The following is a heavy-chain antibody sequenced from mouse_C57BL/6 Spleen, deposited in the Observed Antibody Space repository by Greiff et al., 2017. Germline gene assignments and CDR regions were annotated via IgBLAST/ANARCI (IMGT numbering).Heavy chain of an antibody. CDR3: AREGYDGNSYYFDY. D-gene: IGHD2-1*01. Sequence: EVMLVESGGGLVKPGGSLKLSCAASGFTFSDYGMHWVRQAPEKGLEWVAYISSGSSNIYYADTVKGRFTISRDNAKNTLFLQMTSQRSEGTAMYYCAREGYDGNSYYFDYWGQGTTLTVSS. V-gene: IGHV5-17*01. J-gene: IGHJ2*01. CDR1: GFTFSDYG. CDR2: ISSGSSNI.